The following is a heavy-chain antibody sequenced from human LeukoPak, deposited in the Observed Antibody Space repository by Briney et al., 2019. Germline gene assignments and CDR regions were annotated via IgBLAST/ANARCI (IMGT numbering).Heavy chain of an antibody. CDR3: ARGIDGRPPFFDY. Sequence: GSLRLSCAASGFTFSSYGMHWVRQAPGKGLEWVAVIWYDGSNKYYADSVKGRLTISRDNSKNTLYLQMNSLRAEDTAVYYCARGIDGRPPFFDYWGQGTLVTVSS. D-gene: IGHD6-6*01. CDR1: GFTFSSYG. V-gene: IGHV3-33*01. CDR2: IWYDGSNK. J-gene: IGHJ4*02.